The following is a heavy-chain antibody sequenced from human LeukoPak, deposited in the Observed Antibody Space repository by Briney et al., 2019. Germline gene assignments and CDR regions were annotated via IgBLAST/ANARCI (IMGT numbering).Heavy chain of an antibody. CDR2: IYTSGST. J-gene: IGHJ6*03. Sequence: SETLSLTCTVSGGSISSYYWSWIRQPTGRGLEWIGRIYTSGSTNYNPSLKSRVTMSVDTSKNQFSLKLSSVTAADTAVYYCARDSYSNYSYYYYYVDVWGKGTTVTVSS. CDR3: ARDSYSNYSYYYYYVDV. D-gene: IGHD4-11*01. CDR1: GGSISSYY. V-gene: IGHV4-4*07.